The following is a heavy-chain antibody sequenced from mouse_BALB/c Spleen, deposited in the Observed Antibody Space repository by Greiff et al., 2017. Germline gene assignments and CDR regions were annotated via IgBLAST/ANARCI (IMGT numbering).Heavy chain of an antibody. V-gene: IGHV5-17*02. CDR1: GFTFSSFG. J-gene: IGHJ3*01. Sequence: DVQLVESGGGLVQPGGSRKLSCAASGFTFSSFGMHWVRQAPEKGLEWVAYISSGSSTIYYADTVKGRFTISRDNPKNTLFLQMTSLRSEDTAMYYCARLDGAYWGQGTLVTVSA. CDR3: ARLDGAY. CDR2: ISSGSSTI.